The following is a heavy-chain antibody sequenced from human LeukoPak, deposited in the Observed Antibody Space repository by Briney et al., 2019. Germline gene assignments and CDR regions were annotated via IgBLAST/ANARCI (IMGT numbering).Heavy chain of an antibody. CDR3: ARGGAPDY. D-gene: IGHD2-15*01. Sequence: GGSLRLSCAASGFTFSSYWMTWVRQSPGKGLEWVANINQDERQKYYVDSVKGRFTISRDNPKNSVSLQMTSLGADDGGLYYCARGGAPDYWGRGTLVTVAS. V-gene: IGHV3-7*01. CDR2: INQDERQK. CDR1: GFTFSSYW. J-gene: IGHJ4*02.